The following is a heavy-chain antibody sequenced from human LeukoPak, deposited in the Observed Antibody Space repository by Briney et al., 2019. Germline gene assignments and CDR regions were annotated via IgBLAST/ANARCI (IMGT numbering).Heavy chain of an antibody. J-gene: IGHJ4*02. D-gene: IGHD3-16*01. CDR2: IYSGGST. V-gene: IGHV3-53*01. CDR1: GFTVSSNH. CDR3: ASTLGFYGPYALDY. Sequence: GGSLRLSCAASGFTVSSNHMTWVRQAPGKGLEWISVIYSGGSTYYADSVKGRFTISRDNSKNTLYLQMNSLRAEDTAVYYCASTLGFYGPYALDYGGQGTLVSVSS.